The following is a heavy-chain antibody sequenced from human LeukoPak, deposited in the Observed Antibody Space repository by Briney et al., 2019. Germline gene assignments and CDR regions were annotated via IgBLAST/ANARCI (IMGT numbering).Heavy chain of an antibody. CDR3: ARQYGSGSYYNWFDP. CDR1: GGCISSGDYY. D-gene: IGHD3-10*01. CDR2: IYYSGST. J-gene: IGHJ5*02. V-gene: IGHV4-30-4*01. Sequence: SQTLSLTCTVSGGCISSGDYYWSWIRQPPGKGLEWSGYIYYSGSTYYNPSLKSRVTISVDTSKNQFSLKLSSVTAAHTAVYYCARQYGSGSYYNWFDPWGQGTLVTVSS.